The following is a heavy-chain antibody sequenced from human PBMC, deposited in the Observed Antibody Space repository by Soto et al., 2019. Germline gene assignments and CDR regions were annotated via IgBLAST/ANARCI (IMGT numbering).Heavy chain of an antibody. CDR2: IYYSGST. CDR3: ARDGYYYGSGSYYRAPYYYYGMDV. V-gene: IGHV4-59*01. J-gene: IGHJ6*02. D-gene: IGHD3-10*01. CDR1: GGSISSYY. Sequence: PSDTLSLTSTVSGGSISSYYWSWIRQPPGKGLEWIGYIYYSGSTNYNPSLKSRVTISVDTSKNQFSLKLSSVTAADTAVYYCARDGYYYGSGSYYRAPYYYYGMDVWGQGTKVTVSS.